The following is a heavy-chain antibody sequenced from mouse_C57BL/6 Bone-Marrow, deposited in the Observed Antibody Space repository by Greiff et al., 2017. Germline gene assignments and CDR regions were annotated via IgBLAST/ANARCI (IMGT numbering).Heavy chain of an antibody. J-gene: IGHJ2*01. V-gene: IGHV1-69*01. CDR3: AREAVDSYYPLNYFDY. Sequence: QVQLQQSGAELVMPGASVKLSCKASGYTFTSYWMHWVKQRPGQGLEWIGEIAPSDSYTNYNQKLKGKSTLTVDKSSSTAYMQLSSLPSEDSAVYYCAREAVDSYYPLNYFDYWGQGTTLTVSS. D-gene: IGHD2-3*01. CDR1: GYTFTSYW. CDR2: IAPSDSYT.